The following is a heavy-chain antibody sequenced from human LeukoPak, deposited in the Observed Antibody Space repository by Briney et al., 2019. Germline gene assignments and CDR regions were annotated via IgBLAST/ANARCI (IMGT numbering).Heavy chain of an antibody. D-gene: IGHD3-9*01. Sequence: PGGSLRLSCAASGFTFSSYGMHWVRQAPGKGLEWVAFIRYDGSNKYYADSVKGRFTISRDNSKNTLYLQMNSLRAEDTAVYYCARGRHEYDILTGYAGDLFDIWGQGTMVTVSS. J-gene: IGHJ3*02. CDR1: GFTFSSYG. V-gene: IGHV3-30*02. CDR3: ARGRHEYDILTGYAGDLFDI. CDR2: IRYDGSNK.